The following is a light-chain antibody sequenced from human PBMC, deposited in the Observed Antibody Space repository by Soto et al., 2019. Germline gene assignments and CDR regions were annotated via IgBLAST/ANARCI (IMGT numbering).Light chain of an antibody. V-gene: IGKV1-39*01. CDR2: TAS. CDR3: QQSYSTPYT. Sequence: DIQMTQSPSSLSASVGDRVTITCRASQNINSYLNWYQQKPGKAPKLLIYTASSLQSGVPSRFSGSRSGTDFTLTISSLQPEDFATYYCQQSYSTPYTFGQGNKVDIK. CDR1: QNINSY. J-gene: IGKJ2*01.